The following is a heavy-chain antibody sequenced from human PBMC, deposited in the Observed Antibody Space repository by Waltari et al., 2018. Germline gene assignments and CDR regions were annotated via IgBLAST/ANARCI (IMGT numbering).Heavy chain of an antibody. V-gene: IGHV4-34*01. CDR3: ARGSFYYYDSSGYYLAELGY. CDR2: INHSGST. J-gene: IGHJ4*02. D-gene: IGHD3-22*01. CDR1: GGSFSGYY. Sequence: QVQLQQWGAGLLKPSETLSLTCAVYGGSFSGYYWRWIRQPPGKGREWIGEINHSGSTNYNPSLKSRVTISVDTSKNQFSLKLSSVTAADTAVYYCARGSFYYYDSSGYYLAELGYWGQGTLVTVSS.